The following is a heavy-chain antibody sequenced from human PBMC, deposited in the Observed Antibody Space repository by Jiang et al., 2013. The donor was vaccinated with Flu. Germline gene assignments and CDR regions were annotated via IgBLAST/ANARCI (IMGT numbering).Heavy chain of an antibody. CDR3: ARDRDDSRGYGAFDI. V-gene: IGHV4-31*02. J-gene: IGHJ3*02. Sequence: WIGYYLLQWEHLLQPSLKSRVTMSVDTSKNQFSLKLDSMTAADTAVYYCARDRDDSRGYGAFDIWGQGTMVTVSS. D-gene: IGHD3-22*01. CDR2: YLLQWEH.